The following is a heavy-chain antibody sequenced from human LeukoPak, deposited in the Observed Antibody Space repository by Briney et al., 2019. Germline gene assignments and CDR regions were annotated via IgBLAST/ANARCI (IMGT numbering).Heavy chain of an antibody. CDR2: ISAYNGNT. Sequence: ASVKVSCKASGYTFTSYGISWVRQAPGQGLEWMGWISAYNGNTNYAQKLQGRVTMTTDTSTSTAYMELRSLRSDDTAVYYCARDFYYSYGRYYYYMDVWGKGTTVTISS. D-gene: IGHD5-18*01. V-gene: IGHV1-18*01. J-gene: IGHJ6*03. CDR3: ARDFYYSYGRYYYYMDV. CDR1: GYTFTSYG.